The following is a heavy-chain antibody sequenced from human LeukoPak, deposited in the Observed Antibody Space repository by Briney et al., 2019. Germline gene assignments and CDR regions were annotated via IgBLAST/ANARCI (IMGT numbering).Heavy chain of an antibody. CDR3: AREATLEWLLH. D-gene: IGHD3-3*01. CDR1: GFTFSSYG. CDR2: ISYDGSNK. V-gene: IGHV3-30*03. J-gene: IGHJ4*02. Sequence: GRSLRLSCAASGFTFSSYGMHWVRQAPGKGLEWVAVISYDGSNKYYADSVKGRFTISRDNSKNTLYLQMNSLRAEDTAVYYCAREATLEWLLHWGQGTLVTVSS.